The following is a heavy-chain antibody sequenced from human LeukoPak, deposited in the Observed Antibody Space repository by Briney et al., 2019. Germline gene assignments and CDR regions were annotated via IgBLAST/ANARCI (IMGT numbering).Heavy chain of an antibody. Sequence: AGGSLRLSCAASGFTFSSYAMHWVRQAPGKGLEWVAVISYDGNNKYYADSVKGRFTISRDNAKNTLYLQMNSLRAEDTAVYYCARRGYDSSGYYGYFDYWGQGTLVTVSS. CDR1: GFTFSSYA. J-gene: IGHJ4*02. D-gene: IGHD3-22*01. CDR2: ISYDGNNK. CDR3: ARRGYDSSGYYGYFDY. V-gene: IGHV3-30-3*01.